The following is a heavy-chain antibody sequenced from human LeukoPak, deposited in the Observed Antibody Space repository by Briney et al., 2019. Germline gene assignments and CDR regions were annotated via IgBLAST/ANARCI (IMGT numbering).Heavy chain of an antibody. D-gene: IGHD3-10*01. CDR3: AREVLDYSGSGTYYRHFDF. Sequence: SETLSLTCTVSGVSINGFYWSWIRQPPGKGLEWMGYIHYSGTTNYNPSLRSRVPISVDTSKNQFSLKLSSVTAADTAVYYCAREVLDYSGSGTYYRHFDFWGQGTLVTVSS. V-gene: IGHV4-59*01. J-gene: IGHJ4*02. CDR2: IHYSGTT. CDR1: GVSINGFY.